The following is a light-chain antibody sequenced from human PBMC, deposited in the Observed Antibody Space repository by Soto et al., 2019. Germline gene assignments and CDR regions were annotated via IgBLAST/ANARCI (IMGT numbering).Light chain of an antibody. Sequence: DIQMTQSPTSLSASVGDRVTITCLTGQSISGYLNWYQQKPGKAPNLLIYAASTLQSGVPSRFSGSGSETDFTLTITSLQPGDVATYYCQQSLRTPLTFGGGTKVEI. CDR2: AAS. CDR1: QSISGY. J-gene: IGKJ4*01. CDR3: QQSLRTPLT. V-gene: IGKV1-39*01.